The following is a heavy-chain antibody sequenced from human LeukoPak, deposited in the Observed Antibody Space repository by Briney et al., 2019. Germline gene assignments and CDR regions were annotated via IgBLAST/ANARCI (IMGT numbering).Heavy chain of an antibody. V-gene: IGHV1-69*13. J-gene: IGHJ4*02. Sequence: ASVKISCKASGGTFSSYAISWVRQAPGQGLEWMGGIIPIFGTANYAQKFQGRVTITADESTSTAYMELSSLRSEDTAVYYCAREGPGIAVAGTDWCYYWGQGTLVTVSS. CDR3: AREGPGIAVAGTDWCYY. D-gene: IGHD6-19*01. CDR2: IIPIFGTA. CDR1: GGTFSSYA.